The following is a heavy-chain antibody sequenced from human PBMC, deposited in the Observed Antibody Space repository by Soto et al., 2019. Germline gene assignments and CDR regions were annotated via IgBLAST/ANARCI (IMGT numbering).Heavy chain of an antibody. Sequence: PGGSLRLSCAASGFTFSNYWMTWVRQAPGKGLEWVANIRQDGSEGSYVDSVKGRFTISRDNAKVSLFLQMNSLRAEDTAVYYCARERGSKSMDVWGQGTTVTSP. CDR1: GFTFSNYW. D-gene: IGHD2-15*01. CDR3: ARERGSKSMDV. CDR2: IRQDGSEG. V-gene: IGHV3-7*03. J-gene: IGHJ6*02.